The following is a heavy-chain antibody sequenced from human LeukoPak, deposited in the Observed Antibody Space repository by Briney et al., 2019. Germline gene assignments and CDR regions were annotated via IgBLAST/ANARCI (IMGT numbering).Heavy chain of an antibody. CDR2: IYTSGST. CDR3: AGVLIRYPEPGGAFDI. D-gene: IGHD3-16*01. Sequence: PSETLSLTCTVSGGSISSGSYYWSWIRQPAGKGLEWIGRIYTSGSTNYNPSLKSRVTMSADTSKNQFSLRLSSVTAADTAMYYCAGVLIRYPEPGGAFDIWGQGTMVTVSS. V-gene: IGHV4-61*02. CDR1: GGSISSGSYY. J-gene: IGHJ3*02.